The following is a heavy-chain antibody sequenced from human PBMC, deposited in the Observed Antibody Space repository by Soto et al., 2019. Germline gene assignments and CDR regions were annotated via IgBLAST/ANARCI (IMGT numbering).Heavy chain of an antibody. D-gene: IGHD3-10*01. J-gene: IGHJ6*02. Sequence: ASETLSLTCTVSGGSISSYYWGWIRQPPGKGLEWIGSIYYSGSTYYNPSLKSRVTISVDTSKNQFSLKLSSVTAADTAVYYCARLGVGLWFGELANKYYYYNGMDVWGQGTTVTVSS. CDR3: ARLGVGLWFGELANKYYYYNGMDV. CDR2: IYYSGST. CDR1: GGSISSYY. V-gene: IGHV4-39*01.